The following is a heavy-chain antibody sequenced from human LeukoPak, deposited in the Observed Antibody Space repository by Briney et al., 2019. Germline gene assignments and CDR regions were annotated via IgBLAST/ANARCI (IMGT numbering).Heavy chain of an antibody. J-gene: IGHJ4*02. CDR2: ISSGSSAI. CDR3: ARGHTAVTRHFDF. V-gene: IGHV3-21*01. Sequence: GGSLRLSCEASGFTFTTYSMTWVRQAPGRGLEWVSIISSGSSAIFSADALKGRFTISRDDAKNLLYLDMNSLRAEDTAVYYCARGHTAVTRHFDFWGQGTLVTVSS. D-gene: IGHD4-17*01. CDR1: GFTFTTYS.